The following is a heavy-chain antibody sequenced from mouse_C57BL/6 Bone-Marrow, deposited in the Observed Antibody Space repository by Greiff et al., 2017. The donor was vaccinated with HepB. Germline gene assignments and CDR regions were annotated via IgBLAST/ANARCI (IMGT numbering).Heavy chain of an antibody. CDR1: GFTFSSYG. CDR2: ISSGGSYT. CDR3: ARHRYDYDEGFYFDY. V-gene: IGHV5-6*01. J-gene: IGHJ2*01. D-gene: IGHD2-4*01. Sequence: EVHLVESGGDLVKPGGSLKLSCAASGFTFSSYGMSWVRQTPDKRLEWVATISSGGSYTYYPDSVKGRFTISRDHAKNTLYLQRSSLKSEDTAMYYCARHRYDYDEGFYFDYWGQGTTLTVSS.